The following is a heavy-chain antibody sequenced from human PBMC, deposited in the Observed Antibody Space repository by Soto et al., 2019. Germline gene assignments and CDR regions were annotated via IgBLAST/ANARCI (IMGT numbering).Heavy chain of an antibody. CDR3: ARVFYLTCAYGSGSYYIGY. J-gene: IGHJ4*02. V-gene: IGHV1-46*01. Sequence: ASVKVSCKASGYTFTSYYMHWVRQAPGQGLEWMGIINPSGGSTTYAQKYQGRVTMTRNTSTSTVYMELSSLRSEDTAVNYCARVFYLTCAYGSGSYYIGYWGQGTLVTVSS. D-gene: IGHD3-10*01. CDR2: INPSGGST. CDR1: GYTFTSYY.